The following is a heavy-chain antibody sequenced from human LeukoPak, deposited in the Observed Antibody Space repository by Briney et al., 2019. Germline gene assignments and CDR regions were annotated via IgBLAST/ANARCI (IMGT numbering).Heavy chain of an antibody. CDR3: ARFGVVTNDAFDI. V-gene: IGHV1-2*06. D-gene: IGHD3-3*01. Sequence: ASVKVSCKASGYTFNGYYLHWVRQAPGQGLEWMGRINPNSGVTKFAQQFQGRVTMTWDTSVSTAYMELSRLTSDDTAMYYCARFGVVTNDAFDIWGQGTMVTISS. J-gene: IGHJ3*02. CDR1: GYTFNGYY. CDR2: INPNSGVT.